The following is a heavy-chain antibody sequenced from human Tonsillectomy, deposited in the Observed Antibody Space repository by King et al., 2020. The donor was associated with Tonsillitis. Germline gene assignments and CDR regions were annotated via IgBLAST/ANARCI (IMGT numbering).Heavy chain of an antibody. V-gene: IGHV3-30*01. Sequence: VQLVESGGGVVQPGRSLRLSCAASGFTFSNYAINWVRQAPAKGLEWVAVISDDGGNKYYADSVKGRFTISRDNSKNTLYLQMNSLRPEDTGMDYCAREFGMGYGDYGWFDPWGQGTLVTVSS. D-gene: IGHD4-17*01. CDR2: ISDDGGNK. CDR1: GFTFSNYA. J-gene: IGHJ5*02. CDR3: AREFGMGYGDYGWFDP.